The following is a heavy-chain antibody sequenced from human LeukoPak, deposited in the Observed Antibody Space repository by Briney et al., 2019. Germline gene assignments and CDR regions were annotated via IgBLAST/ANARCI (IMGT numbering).Heavy chain of an antibody. CDR2: IYTSGST. J-gene: IGHJ2*01. Sequence: SETLSLTCTVSGGSISSGSYYWSWIRQPGGKGLEWIGRIYTSGSTNYNPSLKSRVTISVDTSKNQFSLKLSSVTAADTAVYYCAREFDQLHYCYFDLWGRGTLVTVSS. CDR1: GGSISSGSYY. V-gene: IGHV4-61*02. D-gene: IGHD1-1*01. CDR3: AREFDQLHYCYFDL.